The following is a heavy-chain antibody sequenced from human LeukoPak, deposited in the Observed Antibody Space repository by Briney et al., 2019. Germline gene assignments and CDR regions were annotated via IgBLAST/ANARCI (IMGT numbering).Heavy chain of an antibody. V-gene: IGHV3-48*04. J-gene: IGHJ4*02. CDR1: GFTFSSYA. CDR2: ISSSGSTI. D-gene: IGHD2-15*01. Sequence: PGGSLRLSCAASGFTFSSYAMSWVRQAPGKGLEWVSYISSSGSTIYYADSVKGRFTISRDNAKNSLYLQMNSLRAEDTAVYYCARSVVAATETFDYWGQGTLVTVSS. CDR3: ARSVVAATETFDY.